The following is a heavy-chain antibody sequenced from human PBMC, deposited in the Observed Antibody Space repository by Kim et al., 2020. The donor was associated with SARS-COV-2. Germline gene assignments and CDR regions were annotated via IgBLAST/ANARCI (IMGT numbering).Heavy chain of an antibody. J-gene: IGHJ4*02. CDR3: TTDGLTYYDILTGYDY. Sequence: PVKGRFTISRDDSKNTLYLQMNSLKTEDTAVYYCTTDGLTYYDILTGYDYWGQGTLVTVSS. D-gene: IGHD3-9*01. V-gene: IGHV3-15*01.